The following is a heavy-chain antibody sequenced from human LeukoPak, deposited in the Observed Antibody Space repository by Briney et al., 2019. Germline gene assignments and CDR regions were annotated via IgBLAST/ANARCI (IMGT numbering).Heavy chain of an antibody. V-gene: IGHV3-53*01. CDR3: VRDLRHSDSTGFYYVGFDY. Sequence: AGGSLRLSCAASGFTVSSNYMNWVRQAPGKGLEWVSVIYSSGHAYYADSVKGRFTISRDNSKNTLYLQMNSLRAEDTAVYYCVRDLRHSDSTGFYYVGFDYWGQGNLVTVSS. CDR1: GFTVSSNY. J-gene: IGHJ4*02. D-gene: IGHD3-22*01. CDR2: IYSSGHA.